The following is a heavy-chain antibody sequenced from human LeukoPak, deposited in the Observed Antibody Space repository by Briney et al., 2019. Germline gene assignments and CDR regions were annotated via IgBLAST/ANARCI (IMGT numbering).Heavy chain of an antibody. CDR3: ARSRGYYYDSSGYFLNNWFDP. Sequence: SETLSLTCTVSGGSISSSSYSWGWIRQPPGKGLEWIGSIYYSGNSYYNPSLKSRVTISVDTSKNQFSLRLSSVTAADTAVYYCARSRGYYYDSSGYFLNNWFDPWGQGTLVTVSS. CDR2: IYYSGNS. D-gene: IGHD3-22*01. V-gene: IGHV4-39*07. J-gene: IGHJ5*02. CDR1: GGSISSSSYS.